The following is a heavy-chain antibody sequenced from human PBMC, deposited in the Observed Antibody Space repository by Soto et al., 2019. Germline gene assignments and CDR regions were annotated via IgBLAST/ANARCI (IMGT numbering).Heavy chain of an antibody. D-gene: IGHD5-18*01. CDR2: ISAYNGNT. CDR3: ARDSRGYSYGNLEY. J-gene: IGHJ4*02. CDR1: GYTFTSYG. Sequence: ASVKVSCKASGYTFTSYGISWVRQAPGQGLEWMGWISAYNGNTNYAQKLQGRVTMTTDTSPSTAYMELRSLRSDDTAVYYCARDSRGYSYGNLEYWGQGTLVTVSS. V-gene: IGHV1-18*04.